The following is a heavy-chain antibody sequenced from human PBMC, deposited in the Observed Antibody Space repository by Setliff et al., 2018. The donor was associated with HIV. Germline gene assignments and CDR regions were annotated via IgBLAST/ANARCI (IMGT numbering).Heavy chain of an antibody. V-gene: IGHV4-39*07. CDR1: GGSISSSSYY. J-gene: IGHJ6*02. CDR2: IYYSGST. Sequence: SETLSLTCTVSGGSISSSSYYWGWIRQPPGKGLEWIGSIYYSGSTYYNPSLKSRVTISVDTSKNQFSLKLSSVTAADTAVYYCARDPYYYDSSGYSWVYYYYGMDAWGQGTTVTVS. CDR3: ARDPYYYDSSGYSWVYYYYGMDA. D-gene: IGHD3-22*01.